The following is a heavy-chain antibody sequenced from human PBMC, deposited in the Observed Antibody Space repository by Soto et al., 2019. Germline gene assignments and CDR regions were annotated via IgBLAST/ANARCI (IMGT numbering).Heavy chain of an antibody. J-gene: IGHJ4*02. CDR2: IYYSGST. CDR3: ATGDDILTGYYPY. V-gene: IGHV4-59*08. CDR1: GGSISSYY. Sequence: SATLSLTCTVSGGSISSYYWSWIRQPPGKGLEWIGYIYYSGSTNYNPSLKSRVTISVDTSKNQFSLKLSSVTAADTAVYYCATGDDILTGYYPYWGQGTLVTVSS. D-gene: IGHD3-9*01.